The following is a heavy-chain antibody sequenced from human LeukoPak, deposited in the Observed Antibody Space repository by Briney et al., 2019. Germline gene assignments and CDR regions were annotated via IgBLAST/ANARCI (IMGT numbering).Heavy chain of an antibody. CDR2: ISGDGVSP. V-gene: IGHV3-23*01. J-gene: IGHJ6*03. CDR1: GFTFNNYA. CDR3: AKGDYYYMDV. Sequence: GGSLRLSCAASGFTFNNYALAWVRQTPEKGLECVSAISGDGVSPYYVDSVRGRFTISRDNSKNTLYLQMNSLRAEDTAVYYCAKGDYYYMDVWGKGTTVTASS.